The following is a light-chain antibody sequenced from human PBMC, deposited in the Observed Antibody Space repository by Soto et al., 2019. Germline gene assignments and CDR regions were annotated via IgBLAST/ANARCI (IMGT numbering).Light chain of an antibody. CDR1: QSINKC. J-gene: IGKJ4*01. CDR2: DVS. CDR3: QHYRTYPLT. Sequence: DIQMTQSPSTLSASVGDRVTITCRASQSINKCLAWYQQKPGKAPKSLIYDVSTLKSGVPPRFSGSGSGTEFTLTISSPQPDDFATYDCQHYRTYPLTFGGGTKVDIK. V-gene: IGKV1-5*01.